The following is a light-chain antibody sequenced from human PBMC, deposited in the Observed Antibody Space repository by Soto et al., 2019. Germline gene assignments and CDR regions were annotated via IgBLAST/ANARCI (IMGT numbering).Light chain of an antibody. CDR1: SSNIGNNY. J-gene: IGLJ1*01. Sequence: QSVLTQPPSVSAAPGQKVTISCSGSSSNIGNNYVSWYQQLPGTAPKLLIYDNNKRPSGIPDRLSGSKSGTSATLGITGLQTGDEADYYCGTWDSSLSALYVFGTGTKLTVL. CDR2: DNN. V-gene: IGLV1-51*01. CDR3: GTWDSSLSALYV.